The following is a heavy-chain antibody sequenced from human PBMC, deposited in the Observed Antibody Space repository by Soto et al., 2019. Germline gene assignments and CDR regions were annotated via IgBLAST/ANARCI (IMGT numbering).Heavy chain of an antibody. CDR3: ARVPVSSLYYGMDV. Sequence: QVQLVESGGGVVQPGRSLRLSCAASGFTFSSYGMHWVRQAPGKGLEWVAVIWYDGSNKYYADSVKGRFTISRDNXXNPLYLQMNSLRAEDTAVYYCARVPVSSLYYGMDVWGQGTTVTVSS. V-gene: IGHV3-33*01. CDR2: IWYDGSNK. J-gene: IGHJ6*02. CDR1: GFTFSSYG.